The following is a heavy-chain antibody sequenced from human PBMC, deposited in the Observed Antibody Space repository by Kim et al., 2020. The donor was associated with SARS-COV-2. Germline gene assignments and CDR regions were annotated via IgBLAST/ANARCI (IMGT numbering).Heavy chain of an antibody. Sequence: SETLSLTCTVSGGSISSYYWSWIRQPPGKGLEWIGYIYYSGSTNYNPSLKSRVTISVDTSKNQFSLKLSSVTAADTAVYYCARDRRPATARLNWFDPWGQGTLVTVSS. J-gene: IGHJ5*02. CDR1: GGSISSYY. D-gene: IGHD2-2*01. V-gene: IGHV4-59*01. CDR3: ARDRRPATARLNWFDP. CDR2: IYYSGST.